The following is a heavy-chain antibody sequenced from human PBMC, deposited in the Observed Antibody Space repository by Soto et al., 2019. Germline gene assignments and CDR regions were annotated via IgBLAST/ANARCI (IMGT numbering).Heavy chain of an antibody. Sequence: LRLSCVGSGFVFSNNGMHWVRQTPGKGLEWVAFMSYDGSDTFYADSVKGRFTISRDNSKKTLFLHMSNLRAEDTAMYYCTIVRVADSALDHWGQGSLVTVYS. V-gene: IGHV3-30*03. CDR1: GFVFSNNG. CDR3: TIVRVADSALDH. D-gene: IGHD3-10*02. CDR2: MSYDGSDT. J-gene: IGHJ4*02.